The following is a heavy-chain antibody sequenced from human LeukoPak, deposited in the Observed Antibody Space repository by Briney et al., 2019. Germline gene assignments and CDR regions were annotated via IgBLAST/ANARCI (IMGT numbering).Heavy chain of an antibody. D-gene: IGHD3-10*01. CDR2: ISGSGGST. CDR1: GFIFSSYA. V-gene: IGHV3-23*01. Sequence: GGSLRLSCAASGFIFSSYAMSWVRQAPGKGLEWVSAISGSGGSTYYADSVKGRFTISRDNSKNTLYLQMNSLGAEDTAVYYCAKDGKYYYGSGSNIDYWGQGTLVTVSS. J-gene: IGHJ4*02. CDR3: AKDGKYYYGSGSNIDY.